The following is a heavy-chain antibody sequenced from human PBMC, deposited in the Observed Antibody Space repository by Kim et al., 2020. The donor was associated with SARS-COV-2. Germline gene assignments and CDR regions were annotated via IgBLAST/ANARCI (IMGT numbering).Heavy chain of an antibody. V-gene: IGHV3-73*01. CDR3: TSSSSPNYYYYYGMDV. J-gene: IGHJ6*02. Sequence: SVKGRFTISRDDSKNTAYLQMNSLKTEDTAVYYCTSSSSPNYYYYYGMDVWGQGTTVTVSS. D-gene: IGHD6-6*01.